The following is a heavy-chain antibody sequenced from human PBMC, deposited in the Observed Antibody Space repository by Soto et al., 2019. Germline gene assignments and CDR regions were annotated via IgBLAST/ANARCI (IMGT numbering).Heavy chain of an antibody. D-gene: IGHD3-3*01. J-gene: IGHJ5*02. CDR3: AREGTITIFGVVLNWFDP. CDR2: ISYDGSNK. CDR1: GFTFSSYA. Sequence: QVQLVESGGGVVQPGRSLRLSCAASGFTFSSYAMHWVRQAPGKGLEWVAVISYDGSNKYYADSVKGRFTISRDNSMNTLYLQMNSLRAEDTAVYYCAREGTITIFGVVLNWFDPWGQGTLVTVSS. V-gene: IGHV3-30-3*01.